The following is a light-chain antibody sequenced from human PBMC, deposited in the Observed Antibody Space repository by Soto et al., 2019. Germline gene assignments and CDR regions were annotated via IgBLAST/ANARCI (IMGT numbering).Light chain of an antibody. V-gene: IGLV2-11*01. CDR1: SSDIGTYDY. CDR3: CSYAGYYTWV. CDR2: HVT. J-gene: IGLJ3*02. Sequence: QPVLTQTRSVSGSPGQSVTISCTGTSSDIGTYDYVSWFQQHPGKAPKLMIYHVTNRPSGVPDRFSGSKSGDTASLTISGLQTEDEADYYCCSYAGYYTWVFGGGTKVTVL.